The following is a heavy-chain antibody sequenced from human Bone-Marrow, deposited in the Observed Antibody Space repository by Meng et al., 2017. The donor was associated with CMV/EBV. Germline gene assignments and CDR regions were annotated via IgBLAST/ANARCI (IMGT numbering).Heavy chain of an antibody. Sequence: GESLKISCAASGFTFSDHYMDWVRQAPGKGLEWVGRTRNKANSYTTEYAASVKGRFTISRDDSKNSLYLQMNSLKTEDTAVYYCAREGSSSYGMDVWGQGNTVTVAS. CDR2: TRNKANSYTT. CDR3: AREGSSSYGMDV. J-gene: IGHJ6*02. V-gene: IGHV3-72*01. D-gene: IGHD3-10*01. CDR1: GFTFSDHY.